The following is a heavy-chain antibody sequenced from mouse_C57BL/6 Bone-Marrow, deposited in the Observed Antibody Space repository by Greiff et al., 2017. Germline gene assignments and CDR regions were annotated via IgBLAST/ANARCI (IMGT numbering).Heavy chain of an antibody. D-gene: IGHD2-1*01. J-gene: IGHJ3*01. CDR1: GYAFSSSW. Sequence: QVQLQQSGPELVKPGASVKISCKASGYAFSSSWMNWVKQRPGKGLEWIGRIYPGDGDTNYNGKFKGKATLTADKSSSTAYMQLSSLTSEDSAVYFCALLCPWFAYWGQGTLVTVSA. CDR3: ALLCPWFAY. CDR2: IYPGDGDT. V-gene: IGHV1-82*01.